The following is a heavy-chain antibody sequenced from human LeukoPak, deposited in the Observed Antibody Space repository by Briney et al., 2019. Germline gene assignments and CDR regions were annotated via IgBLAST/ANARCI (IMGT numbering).Heavy chain of an antibody. CDR3: ATPPLYCSSTSCYLVY. Sequence: ASVKVSCKASGYTFTSYYMHWVRQAPGQGLEWMGIINPSGGSTSYAQKFQGRVTMTRDTSTSTVYMKLSSLRSEDTAVYYCATPPLYCSSTSCYLVYWGQGTLVTVSS. CDR1: GYTFTSYY. CDR2: INPSGGST. D-gene: IGHD2-2*01. V-gene: IGHV1-46*01. J-gene: IGHJ4*02.